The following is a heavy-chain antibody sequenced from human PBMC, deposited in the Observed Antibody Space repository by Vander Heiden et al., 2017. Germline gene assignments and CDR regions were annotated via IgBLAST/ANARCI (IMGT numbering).Heavy chain of an antibody. CDR3: ARVARFAGSYYNYFDT. CDR1: GSTFTTYA. D-gene: IGHD1-26*01. CDR2: MDPKTGET. J-gene: IGHJ4*02. V-gene: IGHV1-8*01. Sequence: QGQVVQSGAEVKKPGASARVSCKASGSTFTTYAINWGRQASGQGLEWMGWMDPKTGETGYAQRFQGRVTMTRNISRSTAYMELSGLRSEDTAVYFCARVARFAGSYYNYFDTWGQGSLVTVSS.